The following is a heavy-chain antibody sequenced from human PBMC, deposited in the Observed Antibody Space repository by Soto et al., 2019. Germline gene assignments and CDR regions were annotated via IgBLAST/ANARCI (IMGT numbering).Heavy chain of an antibody. V-gene: IGHV3-33*01. Sequence: QVQLVESGGGVVQPGRSLRLSCAASGFTFSSYGMHWVRQAPGKGLEWVAVILYDGTNKYYADSVKGRFTISRDNSKNTLYLQMNSRRGEDTAVYYGARDGYGGSYSAYRGQGTLVTVSS. D-gene: IGHD2-15*01. CDR3: ARDGYGGSYSAY. CDR2: ILYDGTNK. CDR1: GFTFSSYG. J-gene: IGHJ4*02.